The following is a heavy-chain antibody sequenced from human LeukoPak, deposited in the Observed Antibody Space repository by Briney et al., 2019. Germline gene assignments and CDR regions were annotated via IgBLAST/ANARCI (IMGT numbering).Heavy chain of an antibody. CDR1: GFTFSSYA. CDR2: ISYDGSNK. Sequence: GGSLRLSCAASGFTFSSYAMPWVRQAPGKGLEWVAVISYDGSNKYYADSVKGRFTISRDNSKNTLYLQMNSLRAEDTAVYYCARDRVQLWPVYYFDYWGQGTLVTVSS. V-gene: IGHV3-30-3*01. D-gene: IGHD5-18*01. CDR3: ARDRVQLWPVYYFDY. J-gene: IGHJ4*02.